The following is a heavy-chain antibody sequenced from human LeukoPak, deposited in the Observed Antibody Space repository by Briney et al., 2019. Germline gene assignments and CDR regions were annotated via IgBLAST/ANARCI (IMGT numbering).Heavy chain of an antibody. D-gene: IGHD2-2*01. CDR2: IIPIFGTA. CDR3: ARELRADLADIVVPPHAFDI. CDR1: GGTFSSYA. J-gene: IGHJ3*02. Sequence: APVKVSCKASGGTFSSYAISRVRQAPGQGLEWMGGIIPIFGTANYAQKFQGRVTITTDESTSTAYMELSSLRSEDTAVYYCARELRADLADIVVPPHAFDIWGQGIMVTVSS. V-gene: IGHV1-69*05.